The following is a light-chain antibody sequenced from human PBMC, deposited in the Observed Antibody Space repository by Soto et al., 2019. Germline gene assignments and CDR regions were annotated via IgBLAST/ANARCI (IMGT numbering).Light chain of an antibody. CDR1: NSDVGAYNY. J-gene: IGLJ1*01. CDR2: DVR. CDR3: CSYGGSNIV. V-gene: IGLV2-11*01. Sequence: QSALTQPRSVSGSPGQSVTISCTGTNSDVGAYNYVSWYQQHPGKVPKLMIYDVRKRPSGVPDRFSGSKSGNSASLTISGLQPDDEADYYCCSYGGSNIVCGAGTKLTVL.